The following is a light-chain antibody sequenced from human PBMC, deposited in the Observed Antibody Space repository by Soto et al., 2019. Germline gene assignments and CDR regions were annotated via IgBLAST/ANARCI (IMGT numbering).Light chain of an antibody. J-gene: IGLJ3*02. V-gene: IGLV1-44*01. Sequence: QSVLTQPPSASGTPGQRVTISCSGSSSNIGSNTVNWYQQLPGTAPKLLIYSNNQRPSGVPDRFSGSKAGTSASLAIRGLQCEDEADYYCAAWEDSLNGWVFGGGTQLTVL. CDR3: AAWEDSLNGWV. CDR1: SSNIGSNT. CDR2: SNN.